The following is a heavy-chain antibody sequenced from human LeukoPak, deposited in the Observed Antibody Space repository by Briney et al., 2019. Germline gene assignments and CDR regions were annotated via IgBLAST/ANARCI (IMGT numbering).Heavy chain of an antibody. D-gene: IGHD6-13*01. CDR1: GFTLSSYG. V-gene: IGHV3-30*18. CDR3: AKDGSSSWLFDY. Sequence: GRSLRLSCAASGFTLSSYGMHWVRQAPGKGLEWVAVISYDGSNKYYADSVKGRFTISRDNSKNTLYLQMNSLRAEDTAVYYCAKDGSSSWLFDYWGQGTLVTVSS. J-gene: IGHJ4*02. CDR2: ISYDGSNK.